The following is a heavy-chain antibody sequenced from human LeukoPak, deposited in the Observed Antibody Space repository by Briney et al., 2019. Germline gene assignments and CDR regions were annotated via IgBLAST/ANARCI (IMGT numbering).Heavy chain of an antibody. D-gene: IGHD3-10*01. J-gene: IGHJ4*02. CDR2: INPSVGGT. Sequence: ASVKVSCKAFGYGFTSYYIHWVRQAPGQGLEWVGIINPSVGGTTYARKFQGRVTMTRDTSTSTVYMELSSLRSGDTAVYYCARHGSGRYYPAEGRVDYWGQGTLVTASS. V-gene: IGHV1-46*03. CDR3: ARHGSGRYYPAEGRVDY. CDR1: GYGFTSYY.